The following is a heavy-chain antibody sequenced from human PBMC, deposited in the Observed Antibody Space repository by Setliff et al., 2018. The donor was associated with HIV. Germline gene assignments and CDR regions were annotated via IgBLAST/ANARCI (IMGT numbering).Heavy chain of an antibody. CDR2: ISSSSSYI. CDR3: ARDRPRGGGFHLDY. V-gene: IGHV3-21*01. D-gene: IGHD3-10*01. Sequence: PGGSLRLSCAASGFTFSSYSMNWVRQAPGKGLEWVSSISSSSSYIYYADSVKGRFTISRDNAKNSLYLQMNSLRAEDTAVYYCARDRPRGGGFHLDYWGQGTPVTVSS. CDR1: GFTFSSYS. J-gene: IGHJ4*02.